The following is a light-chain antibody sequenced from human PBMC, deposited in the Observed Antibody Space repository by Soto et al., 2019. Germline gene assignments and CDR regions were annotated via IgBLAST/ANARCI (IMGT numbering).Light chain of an antibody. CDR2: GNT. V-gene: IGLV1-40*01. CDR3: QSYENSRTGFYV. CDR1: SSDIGAGFD. Sequence: SALRQPPSVSGAPGQRFTISCSGSSSDIGAGFDVHWYQHLPGTAPKLLIYGNTNRPSGVPGRFSGSKSGTSDSLVISGLQAEDEVDYYCQSYENSRTGFYVFGTGTKVTV. J-gene: IGLJ1*01.